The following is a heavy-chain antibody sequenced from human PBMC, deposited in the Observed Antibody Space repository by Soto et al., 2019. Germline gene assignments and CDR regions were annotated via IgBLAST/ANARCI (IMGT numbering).Heavy chain of an antibody. J-gene: IGHJ4*02. Sequence: VQRVESGGALVQPGGSLRLSCSASGFPFSNHAMHWVRQAQGKGLEYASAINYNGGTTYYVDSVKGRFTISRDNSKNTRYRQMNSLKVEDTAMYHCVTWGGIEARNLDHWGQGTLVTVSS. CDR1: GFPFSNHA. D-gene: IGHD6-6*01. V-gene: IGHV3-64D*06. CDR2: INYNGGTT. CDR3: VTWGGIEARNLDH.